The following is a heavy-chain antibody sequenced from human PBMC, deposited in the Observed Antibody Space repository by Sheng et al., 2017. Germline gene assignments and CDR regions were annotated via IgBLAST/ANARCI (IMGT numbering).Heavy chain of an antibody. J-gene: IGHJ4*02. Sequence: EVRLVESGGGLVQPGESLRLSCAASAFTFSSYAMSWVRQAPGKGLEWVSAISGSGGSTYYADSVKGRFTISRDNSKNTLYLQMNSLRAEDTAVYYCAKDSAITFTGVSKDWGQGTLVTVSS. CDR2: ISGSGGST. D-gene: IGHD1-20*01. CDR3: AKDSAITFTGVSKD. CDR1: AFTFSSYA. V-gene: IGHV3-23*04.